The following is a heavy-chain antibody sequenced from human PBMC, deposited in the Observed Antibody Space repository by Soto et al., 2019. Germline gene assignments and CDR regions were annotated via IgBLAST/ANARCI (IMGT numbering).Heavy chain of an antibody. CDR1: GYTFTSYY. D-gene: IGHD6-13*01. CDR2: INPSGGST. CDR3: ASQSAAAGTFDY. Sequence: QVQLVQSGAEVKKPGASVKVSCKASGYTFTSYYMHWVRQAPGQGLEWMGIINPSGGSTSYAQKFQGRVTMTRDTSTSTVYMELSSLRSEDTAVYYCASQSAAAGTFDYWGQGTLVTVSS. J-gene: IGHJ4*02. V-gene: IGHV1-46*03.